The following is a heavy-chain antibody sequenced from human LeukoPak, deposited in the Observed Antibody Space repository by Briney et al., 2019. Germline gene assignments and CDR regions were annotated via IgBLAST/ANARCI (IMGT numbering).Heavy chain of an antibody. D-gene: IGHD2-2*01. V-gene: IGHV1-18*04. Sequence: GASVKVSCKASGYTFTGYYMHWVRQAPGQGLEWMGWISAYNGNTNYAQKLQGRVTMTTDTSTSTAYMELRSLRSDDTAVYYCARSGMYQLLWPAFWGQGTLVTVSS. CDR2: ISAYNGNT. CDR1: GYTFTGYY. CDR3: ARSGMYQLLWPAF. J-gene: IGHJ4*02.